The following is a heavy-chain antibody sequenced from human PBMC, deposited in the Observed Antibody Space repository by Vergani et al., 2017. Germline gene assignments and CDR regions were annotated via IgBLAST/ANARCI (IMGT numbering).Heavy chain of an antibody. CDR1: GFISSSYW. D-gene: IGHD3-10*01. CDR3: VRVTRIRGGSGNYVINNYHGMDV. CDR2: VNQDGSEK. Sequence: EGQLVESGGDWVQRGGSLRLSCAASGFISSSYWMSWVRQAPGKWLEWVANVNQDGSEKYYVDSVRGRFTISRDNAKNSIYLQMNSLRAEDTAVYFCVRVTRIRGGSGNYVINNYHGMDVWGQGTTVIGAS. J-gene: IGHJ6*02. V-gene: IGHV3-7*01.